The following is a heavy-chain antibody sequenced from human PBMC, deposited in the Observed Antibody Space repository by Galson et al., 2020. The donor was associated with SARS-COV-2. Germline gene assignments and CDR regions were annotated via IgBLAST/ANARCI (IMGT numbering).Heavy chain of an antibody. V-gene: IGHV4-34*01. D-gene: IGHD2-2*01. CDR1: GGSFSGYS. CDR3: ARGNHKLRYCSSTSCYSYRFDY. J-gene: IGHJ4*02. Sequence: SETLSLTCAVSGGSFSGYSWSWIRQPPGKGLEWIGEINHSGSTNYNPSLKSRVTISVDTSKNQFSLKLSSVTAADTAVYYCARGNHKLRYCSSTSCYSYRFDYWGQGTLVTVSS. CDR2: INHSGST.